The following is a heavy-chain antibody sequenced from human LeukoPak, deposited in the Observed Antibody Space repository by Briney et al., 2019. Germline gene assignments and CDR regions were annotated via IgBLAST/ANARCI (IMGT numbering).Heavy chain of an antibody. J-gene: IGHJ6*02. CDR1: GLTFSGSA. CDR3: TRQDYYYGMDV. V-gene: IGHV3-73*01. CDR2: IRSKANSYAT. Sequence: GGSLRLSCAASGLTFSGSAMHWVRQASGKGLEWVGRIRSKANSYATAYAASVKGRFTISRDDSKNTAYLQMNSLKTEDTAVYYCTRQDYYYGMDVWGQGTTVTVSS.